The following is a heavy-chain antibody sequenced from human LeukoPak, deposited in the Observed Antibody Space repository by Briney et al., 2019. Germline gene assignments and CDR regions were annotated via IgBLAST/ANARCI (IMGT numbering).Heavy chain of an antibody. CDR2: IYHSGST. CDR1: GYSISSGYY. CDR3: ARAVYDSSGYFVDY. Sequence: SETLSLTCTVSGYSISSGYYWGWIRQPPGKGLEWIGSIYHSGSTYYNPSLKSRVTISVDTSKNQFSLKLSSVTAADTAVYYCARAVYDSSGYFVDYWGQGTLVTVSS. J-gene: IGHJ4*02. D-gene: IGHD3-22*01. V-gene: IGHV4-38-2*02.